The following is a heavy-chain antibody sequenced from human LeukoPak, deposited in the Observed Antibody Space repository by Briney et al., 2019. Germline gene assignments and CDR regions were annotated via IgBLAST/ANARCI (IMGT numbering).Heavy chain of an antibody. CDR2: ISGGGGSI. V-gene: IGHV3-23*01. CDR3: AKDFWSGYYSGYFDY. D-gene: IGHD3-3*01. J-gene: IGHJ4*02. Sequence: GGSLRLSCAASGFTFSSYAMSRVRQAPGKGLEWVSAISGGGGSIYYADSVKGRFTISRDKSENTLYLQMNSLRAEDTALYYCAKDFWSGYYSGYFDYWGQGTLVTVSS. CDR1: GFTFSSYA.